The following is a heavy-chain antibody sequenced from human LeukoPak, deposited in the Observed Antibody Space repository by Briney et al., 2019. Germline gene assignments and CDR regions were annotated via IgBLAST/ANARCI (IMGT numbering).Heavy chain of an antibody. CDR3: ARQSPGNDAFDI. D-gene: IGHD1-1*01. CDR2: IYSSGSI. J-gene: IGHJ3*02. CDR1: GGSISSYY. Sequence: KTSETLSLTCTVSGGSISSYYWSWIQQPAGKGLEWIGRIYSSGSINYSPSLKSRVTMSVDTSKNQFSLKLSSVTAADTAVYYCARQSPGNDAFDIWGQGTMVTVSS. V-gene: IGHV4-4*07.